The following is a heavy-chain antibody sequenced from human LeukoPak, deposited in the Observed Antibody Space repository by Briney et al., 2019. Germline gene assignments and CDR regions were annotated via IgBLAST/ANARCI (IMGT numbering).Heavy chain of an antibody. V-gene: IGHV3-53*01. Sequence: GGSLRLSCAVSGLSVSTTNMGWVRQSPEKGLEWVSLIYSGSDTCYIDSVKGRFTVSRDNSKNMLYPQMNSLRAEDTAVYYCAKVFHGSNWSPFEYWGQGILVTVSA. CDR3: AKVFHGSNWSPFEY. J-gene: IGHJ4*02. D-gene: IGHD6-13*01. CDR1: GLSVSTTN. CDR2: IYSGSDT.